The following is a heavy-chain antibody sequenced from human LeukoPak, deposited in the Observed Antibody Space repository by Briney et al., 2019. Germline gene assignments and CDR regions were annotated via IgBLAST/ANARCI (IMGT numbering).Heavy chain of an antibody. V-gene: IGHV1-2*02. CDR3: ARKRRTMVRGDPNWFDP. D-gene: IGHD3-10*01. J-gene: IGHJ5*02. CDR1: GYTFTGYY. Sequence: GASVKVSCKASGYTFTGYYMHWVRQAPGQGLEWMGWINPNSGGTNYAQKFQGRVTMTRDTSISTAYMELSRLRSDDTAVYYCARKRRTMVRGDPNWFDPWGQGTLVTVSS. CDR2: INPNSGGT.